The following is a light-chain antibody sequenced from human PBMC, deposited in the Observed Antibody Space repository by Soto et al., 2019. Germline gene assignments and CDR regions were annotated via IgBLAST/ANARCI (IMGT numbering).Light chain of an antibody. CDR1: NSDVGAYNF. CDR2: EVT. V-gene: IGLV2-14*01. Sequence: QSALTQPASASGSPGQSITISCTGSNSDVGAYNFVSWFQQHPGRAPKLLIYEVTSRPSGVSSRFSGSKSGNTASLNISGLQAEDEAYYHCCSYTRSSAPWVFGGGTKLTVL. J-gene: IGLJ3*02. CDR3: CSYTRSSAPWV.